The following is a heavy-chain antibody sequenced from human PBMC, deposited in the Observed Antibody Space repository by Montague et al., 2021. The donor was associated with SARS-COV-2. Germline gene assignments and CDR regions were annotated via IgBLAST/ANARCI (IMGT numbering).Heavy chain of an antibody. D-gene: IGHD2/OR15-2a*01. J-gene: IGHJ6*02. CDR1: AGSISSSNW. CDR2: IYHSGGT. V-gene: IGHV4-4*02. CDR3: ARIYFGYYGMDV. Sequence: SETLSLTCAVSAGSISSSNWWSWVRQPPGKGLEWIAGIYHSGGTNYNPSLKSRVTISVDKSKNQFSLKLSSVTAADTAVYYCARIYFGYYGMDVWGQGTTVTVSS.